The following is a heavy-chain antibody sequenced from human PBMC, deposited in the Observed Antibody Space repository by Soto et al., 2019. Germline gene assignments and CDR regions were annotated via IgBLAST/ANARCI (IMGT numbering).Heavy chain of an antibody. CDR1: GFTFSSYA. V-gene: IGHV3-23*01. D-gene: IGHD1-7*01. CDR3: AKRATGTYFDY. Sequence: EVQLLESGGGLVQPGGSLRLSCAASGFTFSSYAMNWVRQAPGKGLEWVSVISGSGGSTYYADSVKGRFAISRDNSKNTLYLQMNSLRADDTAVYYYAKRATGTYFDYWGQGTLVTVSS. CDR2: ISGSGGST. J-gene: IGHJ4*02.